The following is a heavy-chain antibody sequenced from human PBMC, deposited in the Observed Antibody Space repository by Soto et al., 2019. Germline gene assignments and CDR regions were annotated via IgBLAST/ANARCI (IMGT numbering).Heavy chain of an antibody. J-gene: IGHJ4*02. CDR3: ARGSRSGYYAY. D-gene: IGHD3-3*01. CDR2: IHDSGST. Sequence: PSETLSLTCTVSGGSISSGGYYWSWIRQPPGKGLEWIGYIHDSGSTKYSPSLKSRVTISLDTSKNHFSLNLTSVTAADTAVYFCARGSRSGYYAYWGQGTLVTVSS. V-gene: IGHV4-61*03. CDR1: GGSISSGGYY.